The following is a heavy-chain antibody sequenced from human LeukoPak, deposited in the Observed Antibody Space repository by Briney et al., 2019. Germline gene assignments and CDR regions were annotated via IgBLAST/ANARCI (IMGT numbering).Heavy chain of an antibody. CDR3: ARGVVAAAGPDAFDI. J-gene: IGHJ3*02. CDR2: IYYSGST. V-gene: IGHV4-39*07. D-gene: IGHD6-13*01. CDR1: GGSISSSSYY. Sequence: PSETLSLTCTVSGGSISSSSYYWGWIRQPPGKGLEWIGSIYYSGSTYYNPSLKSRVTISVDTSKNQFSLKLSSVTAADTAVYYCARGVVAAAGPDAFDIWGQGTMVTVSS.